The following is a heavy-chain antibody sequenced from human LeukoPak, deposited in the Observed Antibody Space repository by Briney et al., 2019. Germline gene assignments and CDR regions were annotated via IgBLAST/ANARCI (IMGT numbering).Heavy chain of an antibody. Sequence: PGGSLRLSCAASGFTFSSYSMNWVRQAPGKGLEWVSSISSSSSYIYYADSVKGRFTISRDNAKNSLYLQMNSLRAEDTAVYYCARDGHGQWLAKRDAFDIWGQGTMVTVSS. CDR1: GFTFSSYS. V-gene: IGHV3-21*01. J-gene: IGHJ3*02. CDR2: ISSSSSYI. D-gene: IGHD6-19*01. CDR3: ARDGHGQWLAKRDAFDI.